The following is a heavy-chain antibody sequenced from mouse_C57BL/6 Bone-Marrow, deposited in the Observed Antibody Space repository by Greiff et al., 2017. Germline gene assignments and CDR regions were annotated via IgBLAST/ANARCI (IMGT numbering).Heavy chain of an antibody. CDR2: IDPNSGGT. J-gene: IGHJ1*03. CDR3: AHGNYFYWYFAV. D-gene: IGHD2-1*01. V-gene: IGHV1-72*01. CDR1: GYTFTSYW. Sequence: QVQLQQPGAELVKPGASVKLSCKASGYTFTSYWMHWVKQRPGRGLGWIGRIDPNSGGTKYNEKFKSKATLTVDKPSSTAYMQLSSLTSEDSAVYYCAHGNYFYWYFAVGGTGTTVTVSA.